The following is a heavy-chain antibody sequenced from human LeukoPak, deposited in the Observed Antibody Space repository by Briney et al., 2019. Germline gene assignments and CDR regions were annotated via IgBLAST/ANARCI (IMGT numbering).Heavy chain of an antibody. D-gene: IGHD3-22*01. CDR2: IIPIFGTA. V-gene: IGHV1-69*13. CDR3: ARYKGSRDYYDSSGYYDAFDI. Sequence: ASVKVSCVPSLGTFSSYAISWVRQAPGQGLEWMGGIIPIFGTANYAQKFQGRVTITADESTSTAYMELSSLQTEDTAVYYCARYKGSRDYYDSSGYYDAFDIWGQGTMVTVSS. J-gene: IGHJ3*02. CDR1: LGTFSSYA.